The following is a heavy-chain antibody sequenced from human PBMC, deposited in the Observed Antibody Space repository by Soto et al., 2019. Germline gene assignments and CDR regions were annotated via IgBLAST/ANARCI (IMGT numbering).Heavy chain of an antibody. CDR3: AKAAVVVVPAAIYVDY. CDR2: ISGSGGST. D-gene: IGHD2-2*01. V-gene: IGHV3-23*01. Sequence: GGSLRLSCAASGFTFSSYAMSWVRQAPGKGLEWVSAISGSGGSTYYADSVKGRFTISRDNPKHTLYLQMNSLRAEDTAVYYCAKAAVVVVPAAIYVDYWGKGTLVTVSS. CDR1: GFTFSSYA. J-gene: IGHJ4*02.